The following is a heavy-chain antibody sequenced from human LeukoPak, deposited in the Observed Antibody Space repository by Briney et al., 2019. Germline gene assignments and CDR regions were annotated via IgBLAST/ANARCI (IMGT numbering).Heavy chain of an antibody. V-gene: IGHV3-11*04. CDR3: AELGITMIGGA. J-gene: IGHJ6*04. Sequence: GGSLRLSCAASGFTFSDSYMTWIRQAPGKGLEWVSYISNSGSSIYYADSVKGRFTTSRDNAKSSLYLQMNSLRAEDAAVYYCAELGITMIGGAWGKGTTVTISS. CDR1: GFTFSDSY. D-gene: IGHD3-10*02. CDR2: ISNSGSSI.